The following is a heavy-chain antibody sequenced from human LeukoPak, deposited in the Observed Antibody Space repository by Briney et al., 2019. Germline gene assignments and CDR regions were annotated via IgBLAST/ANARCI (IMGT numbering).Heavy chain of an antibody. CDR2: IIPIFGTA. CDR1: GGTFSSYA. Sequence: SVKVSCKASGGTFSSYAINWVRQAPGQGLEWMGGIIPIFGTANYAQKFQGRVTITADESTSTAYMELSSLRSEDTAVYYCARQVRPYYDSSGYSDFDYWGQGTLVTVSS. J-gene: IGHJ4*02. CDR3: ARQVRPYYDSSGYSDFDY. D-gene: IGHD3-22*01. V-gene: IGHV1-69*13.